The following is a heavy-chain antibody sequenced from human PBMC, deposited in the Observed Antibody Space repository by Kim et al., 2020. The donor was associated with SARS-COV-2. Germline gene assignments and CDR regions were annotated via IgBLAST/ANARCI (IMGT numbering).Heavy chain of an antibody. CDR2: IKEDGSEK. J-gene: IGHJ4*02. CDR3: GRDYSD. Sequence: GGSLRLSCVASGFTFTKYWMIWVRQAPEKGLEWVANIKEDGSEKYYVDSVKGRFTISRDNAKNSLYLQMNSLRVEDTAIYFCGRDYSDWGQGTLVTVSS. D-gene: IGHD6-13*01. CDR1: GFTFTKYW. V-gene: IGHV3-7*01.